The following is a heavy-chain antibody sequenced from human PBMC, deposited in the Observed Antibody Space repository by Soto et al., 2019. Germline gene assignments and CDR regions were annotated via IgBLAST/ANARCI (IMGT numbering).Heavy chain of an antibody. D-gene: IGHD3-22*01. CDR1: GNSISTTNW. J-gene: IGHJ4*02. CDR2: IYHSGST. CDR3: ARDVGYHYDGSPSGQFDF. Sequence: QVELQESGPGLVKPSGTLSLTCVVSGNSISTTNWWSWVRQSPGKGLEWIGEIYHSGSTNYNPSFKSRVTISVDKSKNQFSLKLSSVTAADTAVYYCARDVGYHYDGSPSGQFDFWGQGTLVTVSS. V-gene: IGHV4-4*02.